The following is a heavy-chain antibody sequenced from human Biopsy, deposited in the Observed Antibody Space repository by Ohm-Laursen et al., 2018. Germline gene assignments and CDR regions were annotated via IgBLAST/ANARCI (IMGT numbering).Heavy chain of an antibody. Sequence: ASVKVSCKVSGYTLAELSMHWVRQAPGKGLEWMGGFAPENGKTVYAQNFQARVSMTEDTSTDTAYMELRSLRSEDTAVYYCAADINVWNVNYWGQGTQVTISS. V-gene: IGHV1-24*01. CDR3: AADINVWNVNY. D-gene: IGHD1-1*01. CDR2: FAPENGKT. J-gene: IGHJ4*02. CDR1: GYTLAELS.